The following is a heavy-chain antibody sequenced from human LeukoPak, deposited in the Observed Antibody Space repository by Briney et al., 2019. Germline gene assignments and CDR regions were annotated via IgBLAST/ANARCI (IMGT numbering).Heavy chain of an antibody. CDR2: IYTSGST. CDR3: ARARLGYYDSSGYPDY. D-gene: IGHD3-22*01. CDR1: GGSISSGSYY. Sequence: PSETLSLTCTVSGGSISSGSYYWSWIRQPAGKGLEWIGRIYTSGSTNYNPSLKSRVTISVDTSKNQFSLKLSSVTAADTAVYYCARARLGYYDSSGYPDYWGQGTLVTVSS. J-gene: IGHJ4*02. V-gene: IGHV4-61*02.